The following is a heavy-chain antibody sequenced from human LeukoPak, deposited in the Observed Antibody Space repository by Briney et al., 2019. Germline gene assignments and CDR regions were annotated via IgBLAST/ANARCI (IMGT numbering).Heavy chain of an antibody. CDR1: GFTFSSYW. CDR2: IRSDASYE. Sequence: GGSLRLSCAASGFTFSSYWMSWVRQAPGKGLEWVAFIRSDASYEYYIDSVKGRFTLSRDNSKNTLYLQMSTLRPEDTAVYYCAKDGLQSTTSGVHLDSWGQGTLVTVSS. CDR3: AKDGLQSTTSGVHLDS. V-gene: IGHV3-30*02. J-gene: IGHJ5*01. D-gene: IGHD5/OR15-5a*01.